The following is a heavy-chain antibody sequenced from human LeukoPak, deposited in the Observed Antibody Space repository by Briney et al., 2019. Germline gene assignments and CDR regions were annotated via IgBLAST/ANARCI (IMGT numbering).Heavy chain of an antibody. Sequence: GGSLRLSCAASGFTFSNYWMSWVRQAPGKGLEWVANIKKDGSEKYYVDSVKGRFTISRDNAKNSLCLQMNSLRAEDTAVYYCGYYYGSGSYYSSDYHYGMDVWGQGTTVTVSS. CDR3: GYYYGSGSYYSSDYHYGMDV. CDR2: IKKDGSEK. J-gene: IGHJ6*02. V-gene: IGHV3-7*01. D-gene: IGHD3-10*01. CDR1: GFTFSNYW.